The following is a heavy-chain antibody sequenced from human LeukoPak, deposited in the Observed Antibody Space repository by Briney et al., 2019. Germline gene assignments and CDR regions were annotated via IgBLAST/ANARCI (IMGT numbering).Heavy chain of an antibody. Sequence: ASVKVSCKASGYTFTGYYTHWVRQAPGQGLEWMGRINPNSGGTNYAQKFQGRVTMTRDTSISTAYMELSRLRSDDTAVYYCAREGRGYCSGGSCHWGQGTLVTVSS. J-gene: IGHJ4*02. V-gene: IGHV1-2*06. CDR2: INPNSGGT. CDR1: GYTFTGYY. D-gene: IGHD2-15*01. CDR3: AREGRGYCSGGSCH.